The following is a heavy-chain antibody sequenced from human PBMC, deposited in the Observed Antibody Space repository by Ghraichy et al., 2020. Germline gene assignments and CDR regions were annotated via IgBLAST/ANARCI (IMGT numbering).Heavy chain of an antibody. V-gene: IGHV1-69*04. CDR3: ARVAPAYCGGDCELFDY. Sequence: SGKVSCKASGAHVRSYALRRIRHAAGQGIEWMGRIIPILGIANYAQKFQGIVTITADKSTSTAYMELSSLRSEDTAVYYCARVAPAYCGGDCELFDYWGQGTLFNVSA. CDR2: IIPILGIA. J-gene: IGHJ4*02. D-gene: IGHD2-21*02. CDR1: GAHVRSYA.